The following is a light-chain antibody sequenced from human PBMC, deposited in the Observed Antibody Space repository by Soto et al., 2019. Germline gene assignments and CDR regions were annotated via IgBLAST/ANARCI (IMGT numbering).Light chain of an antibody. V-gene: IGKV1-5*03. CDR2: KAS. J-gene: IGKJ1*01. CDR1: QSISSW. Sequence: DIQMTQSPSTLSASVGDRVPITCRASQSISSWLSWYQQKPGKAPKLLIYKASSLESGVPSRFSGSGSGTVFTLTISSLQPEDFATYYCQQYNSLWTVGQGTKVDIK. CDR3: QQYNSLWT.